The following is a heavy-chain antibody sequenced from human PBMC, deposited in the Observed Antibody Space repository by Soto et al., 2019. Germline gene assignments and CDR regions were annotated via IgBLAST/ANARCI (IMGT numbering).Heavy chain of an antibody. J-gene: IGHJ4*02. Sequence: QVQLVQSGAEVKKPGSSVKVSCKASGGTFSSYTISWVRQAPGQGLEWMGRIIPILGIANYAQKFQGRVTITADKSTSTAYMELSSLRSEDTAVSYCAREIQRDGYNTEVDYWGQGTLVTVSS. V-gene: IGHV1-69*08. D-gene: IGHD5-18*01. CDR2: IIPILGIA. CDR1: GGTFSSYT. CDR3: AREIQRDGYNTEVDY.